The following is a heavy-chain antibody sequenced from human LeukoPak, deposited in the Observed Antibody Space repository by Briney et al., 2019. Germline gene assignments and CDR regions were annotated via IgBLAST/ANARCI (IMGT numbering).Heavy chain of an antibody. Sequence: PSETLSLTCTVSGGSISSYYWSWIRQPPGKGLEWIGSIYYSGSTYYNPSLKSRVTISVDTSKNQFSLKLSSVTAADTAVYYCARHNGKDYGDFDYWGQGTLVTVSS. CDR2: IYYSGST. D-gene: IGHD4-17*01. CDR1: GGSISSYY. V-gene: IGHV4-59*08. J-gene: IGHJ4*02. CDR3: ARHNGKDYGDFDY.